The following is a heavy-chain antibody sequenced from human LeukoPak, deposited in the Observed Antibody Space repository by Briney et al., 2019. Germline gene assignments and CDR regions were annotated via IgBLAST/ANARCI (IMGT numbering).Heavy chain of an antibody. CDR3: ARRPINCIITNCYVDY. D-gene: IGHD2-2*01. J-gene: IGHJ4*02. CDR2: MNPNSGDT. CDR1: VYTFTNFY. Sequence: GASVKVSCKASVYTFTNFYIHWVRQAPGQGLEWMWWMNPNSGDTSYAREFQDRVTMTRDTSLSTAYMELSRLRSDDTAVYFCARRPINCIITNCYVDYWGQGTLVTVSS. V-gene: IGHV1-2*02.